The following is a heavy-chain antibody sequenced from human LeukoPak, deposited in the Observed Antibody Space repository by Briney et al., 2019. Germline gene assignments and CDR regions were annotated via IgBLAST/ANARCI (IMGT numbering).Heavy chain of an antibody. CDR1: GFTFSSYA. D-gene: IGHD1-1*01. V-gene: IGHV3-23*01. CDR3: ARDHETNWYEGANLFDY. Sequence: PGGSLRLSCAASGFTFSSYAMSWVRQAPGKGLEWVSAISGSGGSTYYADSVKGRFTTSRDNSKNTLYLQMNSLRAEDTAVYYCARDHETNWYEGANLFDYWGQGTLVTVSS. J-gene: IGHJ4*02. CDR2: ISGSGGST.